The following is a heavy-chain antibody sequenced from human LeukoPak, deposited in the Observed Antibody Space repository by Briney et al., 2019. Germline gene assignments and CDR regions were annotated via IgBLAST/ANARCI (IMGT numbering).Heavy chain of an antibody. CDR1: GFTFGSYA. V-gene: IGHV3-23*01. CDR2: ISANGDST. D-gene: IGHD3-10*01. Sequence: GGSLRLSYVASGFTFGSYAMTWVRQAPGKGLEWVSSISANGDSTLYADSVKGRFTVSRDNSKNTLFLQMNSLRAEDTAVYYCANSRPGGYWYFDLWGRGTLVTVSS. CDR3: ANSRPGGYWYFDL. J-gene: IGHJ2*01.